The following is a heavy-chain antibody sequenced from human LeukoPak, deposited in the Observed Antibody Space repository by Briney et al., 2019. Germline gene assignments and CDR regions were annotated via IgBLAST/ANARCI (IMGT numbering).Heavy chain of an antibody. CDR3: ARGNYYDSSGYTPRLSTFDY. V-gene: IGHV4-34*01. Sequence: PSETLSLTCAVDGGSFSGYYWSWIRQPPGKGRGWIGEINHIVSTNYNPYLKSRVTISVDTSKNQFSLKLSSVTAADTAVYYCARGNYYDSSGYTPRLSTFDYWGQGTLVTVSS. CDR2: INHIVST. J-gene: IGHJ4*02. CDR1: GGSFSGYY. D-gene: IGHD3-22*01.